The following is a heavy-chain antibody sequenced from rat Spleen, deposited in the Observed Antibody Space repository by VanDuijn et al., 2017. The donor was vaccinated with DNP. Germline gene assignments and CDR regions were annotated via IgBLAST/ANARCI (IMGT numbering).Heavy chain of an antibody. J-gene: IGHJ1*01. V-gene: IGHV5S13*01. CDR2: ISTGGDDT. Sequence: EVLLVESGGDLVQSGRSLKLSCAASGFSFSDYYMAWVRQAPTKGLEWVASISTGGDDTYYRDSVKGRFTISRDNAKNTQYLQMDSLRSEDTATYYCTTHRTWYFDFWGPGTMVTVSS. CDR1: GFSFSDYY. CDR3: TTHRTWYFDF.